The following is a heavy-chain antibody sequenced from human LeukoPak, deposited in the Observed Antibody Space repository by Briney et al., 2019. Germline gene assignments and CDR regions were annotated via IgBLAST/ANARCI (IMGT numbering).Heavy chain of an antibody. CDR3: ARHVVEGYYYYYMDV. CDR2: IHYSGST. D-gene: IGHD2-21*01. Sequence: PSETLSLTCTVSGGSISSSSYYWGWIRQPPGKGLEWIGSIHYSGSTNYNPSLKSRVTISVDTSKNQFSLKLSSVTAADTAVYYCARHVVEGYYYYYMDVWGKGTTVTISS. J-gene: IGHJ6*03. V-gene: IGHV4-39*07. CDR1: GGSISSSSYY.